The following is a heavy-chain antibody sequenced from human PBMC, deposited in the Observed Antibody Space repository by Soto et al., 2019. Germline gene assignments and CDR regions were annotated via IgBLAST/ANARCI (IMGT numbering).Heavy chain of an antibody. D-gene: IGHD3-9*01. V-gene: IGHV1-18*04. CDR1: GYTFKNYG. CDR2: ISAYNGDT. CDR3: VLGGLETGYYRDMDY. Sequence: ASVKVSCKASGYTFKNYGINWVRQAPGRGLEWVAWISAYNGDTSYAQHFQGRVTVTTETLTNTAYMELRSLRPDDTAVYFCVLGGLETGYYRDMDYWGQGTLVTVSS. J-gene: IGHJ4*02.